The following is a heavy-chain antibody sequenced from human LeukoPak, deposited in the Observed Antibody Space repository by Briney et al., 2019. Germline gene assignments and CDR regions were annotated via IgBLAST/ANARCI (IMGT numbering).Heavy chain of an antibody. CDR1: GFTFSSYS. CDR3: AKKDLALDY. V-gene: IGHV3-30*18. CDR2: ISYDGSNK. D-gene: IGHD2-15*01. Sequence: GRSLRLSCAASGFTFSSYSMHWVRQAPGKGLEWVAVISYDGSNKYYADSVKGRFTISRDNSKNTLYLQMNSLRAEDTAVYYCAKKDLALDYWGQGTLVTASS. J-gene: IGHJ4*02.